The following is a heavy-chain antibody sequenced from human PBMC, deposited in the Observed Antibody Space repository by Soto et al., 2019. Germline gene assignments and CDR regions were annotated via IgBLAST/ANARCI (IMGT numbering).Heavy chain of an antibody. CDR1: GDSVSSNSAA. Sequence: PSQTLSLTCXISGDSVSSNSAAWNWIRQSPSRGLEWLGRTYYRSKWYNDYAVSVKSRITINPDTSKNQFSLQLNSVTPEDTAVYYCARANLTYYDFWSGYYYYYGMDVWGQGTTVTVSS. CDR3: ARANLTYYDFWSGYYYYYGMDV. J-gene: IGHJ6*02. V-gene: IGHV6-1*01. CDR2: TYYRSKWYN. D-gene: IGHD3-3*01.